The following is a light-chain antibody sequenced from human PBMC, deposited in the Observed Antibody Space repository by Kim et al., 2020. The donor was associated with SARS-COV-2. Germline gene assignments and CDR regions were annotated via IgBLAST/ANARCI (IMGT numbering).Light chain of an antibody. CDR1: QGISSY. Sequence: DIQLTQSPSFLSASVGDRVTITCRASQGISSYLAWYQQKPGKAPKLLIYAASTLQSGVPSRFSGSGSGTEFTLTISSLQPEDFATYYGQQLNSYAFGPGTKVDIK. V-gene: IGKV1-9*01. CDR2: AAS. CDR3: QQLNSYA. J-gene: IGKJ3*01.